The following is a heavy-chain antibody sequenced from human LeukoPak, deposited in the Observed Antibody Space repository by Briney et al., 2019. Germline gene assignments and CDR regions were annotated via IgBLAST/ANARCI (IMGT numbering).Heavy chain of an antibody. CDR3: ARPFDMAATEYFQH. CDR1: GYSFTSYW. CDR2: IYPGDSDT. V-gene: IGHV5-51*01. D-gene: IGHD2-15*01. Sequence: GESLKISCKGSGYSFTSYWIGWVRQMPGKGLEGMGIIYPGDSDTRYSPSFQGQVTISADNSISTAYLQWSSLKASDTAMYYCARPFDMAATEYFQHWGQGTLVTVSS. J-gene: IGHJ1*01.